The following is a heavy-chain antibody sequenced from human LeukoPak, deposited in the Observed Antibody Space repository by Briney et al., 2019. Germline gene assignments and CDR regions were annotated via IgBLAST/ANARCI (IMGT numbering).Heavy chain of an antibody. D-gene: IGHD1-26*01. J-gene: IGHJ3*02. Sequence: SETLSLTCSVSGGFLNNQYWTWIRQPPGKGLEWIGYIYYSGSTYYNPSLKGRVTISVDTSKNQFSLKLSSVTAADTAVYYCARGVSFSGDAFDIWGQGTMVTVSS. CDR1: GGFLNNQY. V-gene: IGHV4-59*11. CDR2: IYYSGST. CDR3: ARGVSFSGDAFDI.